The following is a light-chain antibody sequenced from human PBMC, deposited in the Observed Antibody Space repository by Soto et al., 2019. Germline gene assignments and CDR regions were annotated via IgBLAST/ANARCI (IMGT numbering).Light chain of an antibody. Sequence: QSALTQPASVSGSPGQSITISCAGVSSDVGDYNYVSWYQHHPGKVPKLMIYDVNSRPSGVSDRFSGSKSGNTASLTISGLQAEDEADYYCSSYTRSSSPYVFGTGTQLTVL. V-gene: IGLV2-14*03. CDR1: SSDVGDYNY. J-gene: IGLJ1*01. CDR2: DVN. CDR3: SSYTRSSSPYV.